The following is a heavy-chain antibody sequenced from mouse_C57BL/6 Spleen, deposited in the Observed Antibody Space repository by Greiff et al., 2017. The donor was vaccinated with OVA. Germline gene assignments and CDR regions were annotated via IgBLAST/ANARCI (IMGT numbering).Heavy chain of an antibody. CDR3: ARPATTVAAYYFDY. CDR1: GYTFTSYW. CDR2: IHPNSGST. V-gene: IGHV1-64*01. D-gene: IGHD1-1*01. Sequence: QVQLKQSGAELVKPGASVKLSCKASGYTFTSYWMHWVKQRPGQGLEWIGMIHPNSGSTNYNEKFKSKATLTVDKSSSTAYMQLSSLTSEDSAVYYCARPATTVAAYYFDYWGQGTTLTVSS. J-gene: IGHJ2*01.